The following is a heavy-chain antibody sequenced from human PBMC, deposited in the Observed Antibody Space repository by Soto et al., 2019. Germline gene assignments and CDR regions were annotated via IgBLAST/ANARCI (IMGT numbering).Heavy chain of an antibody. J-gene: IGHJ4*02. CDR1: GFTFSNAW. CDR3: STGGYFLDY. V-gene: IGHV3-15*01. CDR2: IKSKVDGETT. Sequence: EEQLVESGGGLVKPGGSLRLSCAASGFTFSNAWMNWVRQAPGKGLEWVGRIKSKVDGETTDYAAPVKGRLTISRDDSKNTVYPQMNNLKTEDTAVYYCSTGGYFLDYWGQGTLVTVSS. D-gene: IGHD3-16*01.